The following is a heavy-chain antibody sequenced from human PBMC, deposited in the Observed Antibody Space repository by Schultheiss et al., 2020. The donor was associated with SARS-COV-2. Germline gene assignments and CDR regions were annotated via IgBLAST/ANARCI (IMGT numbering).Heavy chain of an antibody. CDR3: ARASSGWLGEDAFDI. Sequence: GESLKISCKGSGYSFTSYWIGWVRQMPGKGLEWMGIIYPGDSDTRYSPSFQGQVTISADKSISTAYLQWSSLKASDTAMYYCARASSGWLGEDAFDIWGQGTMVTVSS. CDR2: IYPGDSDT. J-gene: IGHJ3*02. CDR1: GYSFTSYW. V-gene: IGHV5-51*01. D-gene: IGHD6-19*01.